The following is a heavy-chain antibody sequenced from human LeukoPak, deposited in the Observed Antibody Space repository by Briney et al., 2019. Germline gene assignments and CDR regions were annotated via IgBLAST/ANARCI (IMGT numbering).Heavy chain of an antibody. CDR1: GGSFSGYY. CDR2: INHSGST. Sequence: SETLSLTCAVYGGSFSGYYWSWIRQPPGKGLEWIGEINHSGSTNYSPSLKSRVTISVDTSKNQFSLKLSSVTAADTAVYYCASDAGDSSGPNYWGQGTLVTVSS. CDR3: ASDAGDSSGPNY. J-gene: IGHJ4*02. V-gene: IGHV4-34*01. D-gene: IGHD3-22*01.